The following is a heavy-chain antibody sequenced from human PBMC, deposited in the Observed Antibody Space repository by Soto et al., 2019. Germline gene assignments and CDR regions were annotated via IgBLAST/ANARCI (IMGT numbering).Heavy chain of an antibody. J-gene: IGHJ5*02. V-gene: IGHV3-74*01. Sequence: EVQLVESGGGLVQPGGSLRLSCAASGFTFSSYWMHWVRQAPGKGLVWVSHINSDGSSTSYADSVKGRFTISRDNAKNTLYLQMNSLRAEDTAVYYCARSPPILWFGELLGELDPWGQGTLVTVSS. CDR2: INSDGSST. CDR1: GFTFSSYW. CDR3: ARSPPILWFGELLGELDP. D-gene: IGHD3-10*01.